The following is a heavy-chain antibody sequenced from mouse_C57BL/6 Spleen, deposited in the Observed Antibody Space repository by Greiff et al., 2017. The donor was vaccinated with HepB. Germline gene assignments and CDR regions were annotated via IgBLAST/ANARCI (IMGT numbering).Heavy chain of an antibody. CDR1: GYTFTDYY. Sequence: EVQLQQSGPVLVKPGASVKMSCKASGYTFTDYYMNWVKQSHGKSLEWIGVINPYNGGTSYNQKFKGKATLTVDKSSSTAYMELKSLTSEDSAVYYCARGDYGLDYWGQGTTLTVSS. D-gene: IGHD1-1*01. CDR3: ARGDYGLDY. CDR2: INPYNGGT. J-gene: IGHJ2*01. V-gene: IGHV1-19*01.